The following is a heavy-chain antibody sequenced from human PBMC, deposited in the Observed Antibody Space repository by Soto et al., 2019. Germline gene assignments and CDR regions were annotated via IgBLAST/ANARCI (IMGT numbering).Heavy chain of an antibody. D-gene: IGHD2-2*01. CDR2: INPNSGDT. Sequence: GASVKVSCKASGYTFTVYYMHWVRQAPGQGLEWMGWINPNSGDTSYAQNFQGRVTMSRDTSITTAYMELSSLRSDDTAVYYCARGHCSSTSCYGGDYYYGLDVCGQGTTVTVYS. CDR3: ARGHCSSTSCYGGDYYYGLDV. CDR1: GYTFTVYY. V-gene: IGHV1-2*02. J-gene: IGHJ6*02.